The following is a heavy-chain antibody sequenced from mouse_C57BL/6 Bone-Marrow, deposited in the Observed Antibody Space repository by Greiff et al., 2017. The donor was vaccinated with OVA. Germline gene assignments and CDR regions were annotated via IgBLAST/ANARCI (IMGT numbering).Heavy chain of an antibody. D-gene: IGHD1-1*01. CDR3: ARGEREGGELSCLRY. CDR1: GYTFTSYW. CDR2: IDPSDSYT. J-gene: IGHJ2*01. V-gene: IGHV1-50*01. Sequence: QVQLQQPGAELVKPGASVKLSCKASGYTFTSYWMQWVKQRPGQGLEWIGEIDPSDSYTNYNQKFKGKATLTVDTSSSTAYMQLSSLTSEDSAVYYCARGEREGGELSCLRYWGQGTTLTVSS.